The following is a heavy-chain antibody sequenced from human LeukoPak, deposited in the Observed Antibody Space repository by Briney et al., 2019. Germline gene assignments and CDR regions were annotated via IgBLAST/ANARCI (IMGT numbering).Heavy chain of an antibody. CDR1: GFTFSSYA. CDR3: AKVDSNYEFNYYYGMDV. CDR2: ISGSGGST. D-gene: IGHD4-11*01. J-gene: IGHJ6*02. Sequence: GGSLRLSCAASGFTFSSYAMSWVRQAPGKGLEWVSAISGSGGSTYYADSVKGRFTISRDNSKNTLYLQMNSPRAEDTAVYYCAKVDSNYEFNYYYGMDVWGQGTTVTVSS. V-gene: IGHV3-23*01.